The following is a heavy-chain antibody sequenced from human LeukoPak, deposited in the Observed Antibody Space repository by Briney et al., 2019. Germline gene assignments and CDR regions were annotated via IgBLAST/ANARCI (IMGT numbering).Heavy chain of an antibody. D-gene: IGHD3-22*01. CDR1: GFIFDDYA. Sequence: HPGGSLRLSCAASGFIFDDYAMHWVRQAPGKGLEWVSLISWDGGSTYYADSVKGRFTISRDNSKNSLYLQIHSLRTEDTALYYCAKDRKRRTGVVVTPTPDDYYYMDVWGKGTTVTVSS. CDR2: ISWDGGST. J-gene: IGHJ6*03. CDR3: AKDRKRRTGVVVTPTPDDYYYMDV. V-gene: IGHV3-43D*03.